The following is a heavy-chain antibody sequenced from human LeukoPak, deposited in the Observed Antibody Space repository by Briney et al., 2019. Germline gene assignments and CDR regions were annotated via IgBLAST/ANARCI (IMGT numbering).Heavy chain of an antibody. CDR1: GDSISSGDYY. V-gene: IGHV4-30-4*08. D-gene: IGHD1-20*01. J-gene: IGHJ4*02. Sequence: SQTLSLTCTVSGDSISSGDYYWSWIRQPPGTGLEWIGYIYYSGSTYYNPSLKSRVTISVDTSKNQFSLKLSSVTAADTAVYYSARVEYNWNDEGFDYWGQGTLVTVSS. CDR3: ARVEYNWNDEGFDY. CDR2: IYYSGST.